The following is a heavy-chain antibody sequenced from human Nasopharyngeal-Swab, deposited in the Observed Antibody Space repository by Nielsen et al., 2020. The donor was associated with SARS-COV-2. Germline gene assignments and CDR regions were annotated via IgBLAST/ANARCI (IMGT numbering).Heavy chain of an antibody. CDR1: GFTFSSYE. V-gene: IGHV3-9*01. J-gene: IGHJ4*02. CDR3: ASDSSSWYAYFDY. CDR2: ISWNSGSI. D-gene: IGHD6-13*01. Sequence: GGSLRLSCAASGFTFSSYEMNWVRQAPGKGLEWVSGISWNSGSIGYADSVKGRFTISRDNAKNSLYLQMNSLRAEDTALYYCASDSSSWYAYFDYWGQGTLVTVSS.